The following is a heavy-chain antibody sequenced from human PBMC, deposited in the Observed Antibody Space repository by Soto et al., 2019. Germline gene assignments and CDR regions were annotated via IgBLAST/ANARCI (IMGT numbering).Heavy chain of an antibody. V-gene: IGHV4-59*01. J-gene: IGHJ4*02. CDR1: GGSISSYY. D-gene: IGHD3-3*01. CDR2: IYYSGST. Sequence: QVQLQESGPGLVKPSETLSLTCTVSGGSISSYYWSWIRQPPRKGLEWIGYIYYSGSTNYNPSLKSRVTISVDTSKNQFSLKLSSGTAADTAVYYCARDTGRSTYYDFWSGYYKPLNCDYWGQGTLVTVSS. CDR3: ARDTGRSTYYDFWSGYYKPLNCDY.